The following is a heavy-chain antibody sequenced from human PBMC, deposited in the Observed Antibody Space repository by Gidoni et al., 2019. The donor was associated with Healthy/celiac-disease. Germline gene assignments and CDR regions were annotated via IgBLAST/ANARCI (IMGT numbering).Heavy chain of an antibody. D-gene: IGHD1-26*01. J-gene: IGHJ4*02. Sequence: QLQLQESGPGLVKPSETLSLTCTVSGGSISSSSYYWGWIRQPPGKGLEWIGSIYYSGSTYYNPSLKSRVTISVDTSKNQFSLKLSSVTAADTAVYYCARRGEWEPHFDYWGQGTLVTVSS. CDR2: IYYSGST. CDR1: GGSISSSSYY. V-gene: IGHV4-39*01. CDR3: ARRGEWEPHFDY.